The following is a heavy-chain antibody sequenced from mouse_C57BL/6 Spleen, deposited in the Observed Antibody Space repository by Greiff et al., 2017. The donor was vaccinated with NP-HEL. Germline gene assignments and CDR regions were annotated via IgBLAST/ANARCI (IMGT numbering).Heavy chain of an antibody. CDR2: IDPEDGDT. D-gene: IGHD1-1*01. Sequence: EVKLMESGAELVRPGASVKLSCTASGFNIKDYYMHWVKQRPEQGLEWIGRIDPEDGDTEYAPKFQGKATMTADTSSNTAYLQLSSLTSEDTAVYYCTINYYGSSYAMDYWGQGTSVTVSS. CDR3: TINYYGSSYAMDY. V-gene: IGHV14-1*01. CDR1: GFNIKDYY. J-gene: IGHJ4*01.